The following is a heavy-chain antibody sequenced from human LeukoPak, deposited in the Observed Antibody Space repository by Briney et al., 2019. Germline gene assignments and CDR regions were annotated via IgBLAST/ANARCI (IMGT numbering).Heavy chain of an antibody. CDR2: IYYTGST. V-gene: IGHV4-39*01. D-gene: IGHD1-26*01. J-gene: IGHJ4*02. CDR1: GASISGGTYY. Sequence: PSETLSLTCSVSGASISGGTYYWGWIRQPPGKGLEWIGSIYYTGSTYDNPSLKSRVTIPVDTSKNQFSLKLSSVTAADTAVYYCARRGGSGRAFDYWGQGTLVTVSS. CDR3: ARRGGSGRAFDY.